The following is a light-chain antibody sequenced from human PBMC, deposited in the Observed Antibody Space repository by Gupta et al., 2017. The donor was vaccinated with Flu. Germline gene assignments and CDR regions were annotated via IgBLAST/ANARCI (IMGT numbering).Light chain of an antibody. J-gene: IGLJ1*01. V-gene: IGLV3-25*01. Sequence: SFDLTQPPSVSVSPGQTARVTCSGDLLPRQYVSWYQQKPGQAPMLVICNDNERPSGIPERFSGSRSGTTVTLTISGVLAEDEADFYCQSADTVGSLYVFGAGTKVTV. CDR1: LLPRQY. CDR2: NDN. CDR3: QSADTVGSLYV.